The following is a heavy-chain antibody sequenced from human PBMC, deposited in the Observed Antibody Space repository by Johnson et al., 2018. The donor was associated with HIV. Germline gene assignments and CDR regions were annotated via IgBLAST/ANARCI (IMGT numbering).Heavy chain of an antibody. D-gene: IGHD3-16*01. V-gene: IGHV3-30*03. CDR2: ISYDGGNK. CDR1: GFIFSGFG. Sequence: QEQLVESGGGVVQPGGSLRLSCAASGFIFSGFGLHWVRQAPGKGLEWVASISYDGGNKYYADSVKGRFTISRDNSKNTLYLQMNSLRAEDTAVYYCARDGTARQGGFCAFDIWGQGTMVTVSS. CDR3: ARDGTARQGGFCAFDI. J-gene: IGHJ3*02.